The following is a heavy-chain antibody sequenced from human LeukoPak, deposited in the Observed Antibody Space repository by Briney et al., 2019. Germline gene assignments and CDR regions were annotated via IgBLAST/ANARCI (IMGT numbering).Heavy chain of an antibody. CDR2: IYYSGST. CDR3: ARGFSAADFDY. V-gene: IGHV4-59*01. Sequence: SETLSLTCTVSGGSISSYYWSWIRQPPGKGLEWIGYIYYSGSTNYNPTLKSRVTISVDTSKNQFSLKLSSVTAADTAVYYCARGFSAADFDYWGQGTLVTVSS. D-gene: IGHD6-13*01. CDR1: GGSISSYY. J-gene: IGHJ4*02.